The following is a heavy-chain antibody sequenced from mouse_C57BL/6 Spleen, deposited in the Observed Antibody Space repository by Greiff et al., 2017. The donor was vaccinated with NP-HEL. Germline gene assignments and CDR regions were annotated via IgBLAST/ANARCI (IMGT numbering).Heavy chain of an antibody. V-gene: IGHV1-64*01. J-gene: IGHJ4*01. Sequence: QVQLQQPGAELVKPGASVKLSCKASGYTFTSYWMHWVKQRPGQGLEWIGMIHPNSGSTNYNEKFKSKATLTVDKSSSTAYMQLSSLTSEDSAVYYCASGRIYDGSDYAMDYWGQGTSVTVSS. CDR3: ASGRIYDGSDYAMDY. CDR2: IHPNSGST. CDR1: GYTFTSYW. D-gene: IGHD1-1*01.